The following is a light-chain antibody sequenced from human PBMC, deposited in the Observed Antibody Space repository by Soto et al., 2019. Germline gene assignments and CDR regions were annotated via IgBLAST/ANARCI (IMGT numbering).Light chain of an antibody. CDR2: AAS. Sequence: DIQLTQSPSFLSASVGDRVTITCRASQGISSYLAWYQQKPGKAPNLLIYAASTLQSGVPSRFSGSGSGTEFTLTISSLQPEDFATYYCQQLNSYPPFFGGGTKVEIK. J-gene: IGKJ4*01. CDR3: QQLNSYPPF. CDR1: QGISSY. V-gene: IGKV1-9*01.